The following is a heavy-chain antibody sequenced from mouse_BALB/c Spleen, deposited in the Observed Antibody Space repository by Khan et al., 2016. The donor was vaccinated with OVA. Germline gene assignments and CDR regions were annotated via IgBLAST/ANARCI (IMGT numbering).Heavy chain of an antibody. D-gene: IGHD4-1*01. Sequence: EVQLVESGPGLVKPSQSLSFTCTVTGYSITSDYAWNWIRQFPGNKLEWMGYISYSGRTSYNPSLKSRISVTRDTSKNQSFLQLNSVTTEDTATYYCAMGRTYWGQGTLVTVSA. CDR1: GYSITSDYA. CDR2: ISYSGRT. V-gene: IGHV3-2*02. CDR3: AMGRTY. J-gene: IGHJ3*01.